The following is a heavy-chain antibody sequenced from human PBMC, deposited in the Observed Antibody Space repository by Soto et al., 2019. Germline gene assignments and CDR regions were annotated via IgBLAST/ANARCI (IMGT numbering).Heavy chain of an antibody. CDR3: ARFYDFWSGSYYYGMDV. Sequence: GESLKISCQGSGYDFTTYWIGWVRQMPGKGLEWMGIIYPGDSDTRYRPSFQGQVTISADKSINTAYFLWISLKASDTAIYYCARFYDFWSGSYYYGMDVWGQGTMVTVSS. CDR2: IYPGDSDT. D-gene: IGHD3-3*01. CDR1: GYDFTTYW. J-gene: IGHJ6*02. V-gene: IGHV5-51*01.